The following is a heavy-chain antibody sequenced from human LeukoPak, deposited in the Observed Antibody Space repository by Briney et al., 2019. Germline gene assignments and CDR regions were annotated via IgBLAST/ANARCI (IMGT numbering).Heavy chain of an antibody. J-gene: IGHJ4*02. Sequence: PGLSLRLSCEASGFTFNTYSRNWARQVSGKGLEWVSSIDSSGGYMFYADSVKGRFIISRDNAKDSLYLQMNSLRVEDTAVYYCLRGDRRDYWGQGTLVTVSS. V-gene: IGHV3-21*06. CDR1: GFTFNTYS. CDR2: IDSSGGYM. CDR3: LRGDRRDY.